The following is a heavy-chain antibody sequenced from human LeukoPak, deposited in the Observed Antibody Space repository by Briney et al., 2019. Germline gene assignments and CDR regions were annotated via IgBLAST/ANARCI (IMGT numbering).Heavy chain of an antibody. CDR3: AKGVAGL. J-gene: IGHJ4*02. CDR2: ISWNSGSI. Sequence: GGSLRLSCAASGFTFDDYAVHWVRQAPGKGLEWVSGISWNSGSIGYADSVKGRFTISRDNAKNSLYLQMNSLRAEDTALYYCAKGVAGLWGQGTLVTVSS. D-gene: IGHD6-19*01. V-gene: IGHV3-9*01. CDR1: GFTFDDYA.